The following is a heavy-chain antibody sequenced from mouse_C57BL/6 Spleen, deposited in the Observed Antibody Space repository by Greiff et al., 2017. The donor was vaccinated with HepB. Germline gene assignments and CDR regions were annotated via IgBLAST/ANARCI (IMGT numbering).Heavy chain of an antibody. CDR2: IDPETGGT. CDR3: TRSYYYGSWYFDV. V-gene: IGHV1-15*01. J-gene: IGHJ1*03. D-gene: IGHD1-1*01. Sequence: VQLQQSGAELVRPGASVTLSCKASGYTFTDYEMHWVKQTPVHGLEWIGAIDPETGGTAYNQKFKGKAILTADKSSSTAYMELRSLTSEDSAVYYCTRSYYYGSWYFDVWGTGTTVTVSS. CDR1: GYTFTDYE.